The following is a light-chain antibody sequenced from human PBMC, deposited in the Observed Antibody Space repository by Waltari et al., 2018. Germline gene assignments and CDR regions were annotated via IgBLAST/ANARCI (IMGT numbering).Light chain of an antibody. CDR3: QQYNNWPT. CDR1: QSVSSN. CDR2: GAS. J-gene: IGKJ1*01. Sequence: DILMTQSPATLSVSPGERATLSCRASQSVSSNLAWYQQKPGQAPRLLIYGASTMATGIPARFSDSGSGTEFTLTISRLQSEDFAVYYCQQYNNWPTFGQGTKVEIE. V-gene: IGKV3-15*01.